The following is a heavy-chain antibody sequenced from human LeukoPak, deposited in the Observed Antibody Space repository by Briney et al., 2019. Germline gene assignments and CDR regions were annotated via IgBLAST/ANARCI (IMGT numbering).Heavy chain of an antibody. V-gene: IGHV3-15*01. CDR3: TTDDDYYGFDY. CDR1: GFTFSNAW. J-gene: IGHJ4*02. CDR2: IKSKTDGGTT. Sequence: GGSLRFSCAASGFTFSNAWMSWVRQAPGKGLEWVGRIKSKTDGGTTDYAAPVKGRFTISRDDSKNTLYLQMNSLKTEDTAVYYCTTDDDYYGFDYWGQGTLVTVSS. D-gene: IGHD3-10*01.